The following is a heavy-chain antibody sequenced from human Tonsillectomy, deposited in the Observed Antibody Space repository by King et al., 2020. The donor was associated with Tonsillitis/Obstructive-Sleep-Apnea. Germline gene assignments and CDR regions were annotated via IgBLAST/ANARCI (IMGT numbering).Heavy chain of an antibody. CDR2: IYWDDDK. J-gene: IGHJ6*03. V-gene: IGHV2-5*02. CDR3: VPQINDNGGNSYYYYMDV. CDR1: GFSLSTSGVG. D-gene: IGHD4-23*01. Sequence: TLKESGPTLVKPTQTLTLTCTFSGFSLSTSGVGVGWIRQPPGKALEWLALIYWDDDKRYSPSLKSRLTITKDTSKNQVVLTLTNMDHVDTATYYCVPQINDNGGNSYYYYMDVWGKGPTVTVSS.